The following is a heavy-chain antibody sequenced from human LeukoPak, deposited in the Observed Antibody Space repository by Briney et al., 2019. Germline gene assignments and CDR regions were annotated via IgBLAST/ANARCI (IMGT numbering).Heavy chain of an antibody. V-gene: IGHV4-59*01. D-gene: IGHD7-27*01. Sequence: SETLSLTCTVSGGSISSYYWSWLRQPPGKGLEWIVYIYYSGSTNYNPSLKSRVTISVDTSKNQFSPELSSVTAADTAVYYCASSGEEDSNFDYWGQGTLVTVSS. J-gene: IGHJ4*02. CDR3: ASSGEEDSNFDY. CDR2: IYYSGST. CDR1: GGSISSYY.